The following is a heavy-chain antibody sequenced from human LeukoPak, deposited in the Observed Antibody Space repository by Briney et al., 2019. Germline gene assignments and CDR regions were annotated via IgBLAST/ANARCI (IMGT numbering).Heavy chain of an antibody. CDR2: ISASAGSK. J-gene: IGHJ4*02. CDR1: GFTFSSYA. CDR3: ASQVYYDSSGFDY. D-gene: IGHD3-22*01. Sequence: PGGPLRLSCAASGFTFSSYAMSWVRQAPGKGLEWVSGISASAGSKYYVDSVKGRFTISRDNSKNTLYLQMNSLRAEDTAVYYCASQVYYDSSGFDYWGQGTLVTVSS. V-gene: IGHV3-23*01.